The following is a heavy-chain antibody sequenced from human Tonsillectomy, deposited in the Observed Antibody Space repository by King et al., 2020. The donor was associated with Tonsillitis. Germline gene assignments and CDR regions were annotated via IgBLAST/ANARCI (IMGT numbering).Heavy chain of an antibody. CDR1: GGSINGGGYY. D-gene: IGHD4-17*01. CDR2: VYYTGNS. V-gene: IGHV4-31*03. J-gene: IGHJ4*02. Sequence: VQLQESGPGLVRPSQTLSLTCTVAGGSINGGGYYWSWIRQHPGKGLEWIAYVYYTGNSYYNPSLKSRVSISVDTSKNQFSLKMTSVTAADTAVYYCARDRLTTGYFDSWGQGTLVTVSS. CDR3: ARDRLTTGYFDS.